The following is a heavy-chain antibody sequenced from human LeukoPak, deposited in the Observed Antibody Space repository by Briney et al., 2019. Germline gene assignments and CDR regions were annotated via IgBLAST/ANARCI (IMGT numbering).Heavy chain of an antibody. CDR2: IVPIFGTA. Sequence: SVKVSCKASGGTFSSYAISWVRQAPGQGLEWMGGIVPIFGTANYAQKFQGRVTITTDESTSTAYMELSSLRSDDTAVYYCARVPGPNYYDSSGYFQDWGQGTLVTVSS. D-gene: IGHD3-22*01. CDR3: ARVPGPNYYDSSGYFQD. J-gene: IGHJ1*01. CDR1: GGTFSSYA. V-gene: IGHV1-69*05.